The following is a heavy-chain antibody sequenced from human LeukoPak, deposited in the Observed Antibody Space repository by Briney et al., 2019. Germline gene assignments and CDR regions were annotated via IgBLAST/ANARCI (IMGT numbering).Heavy chain of an antibody. J-gene: IGHJ4*02. V-gene: IGHV3-23*01. Sequence: GGSLRLSCAASGFTFSSYAMSWVRRAPGKGLEWVSAISGSGGSTYYADSVKGRFTISRDNSKNTLYLQMNSLRAEDTAVYYCATGVVVAATCFDYWGQGTLVTVSS. CDR3: ATGVVVAATCFDY. CDR2: ISGSGGST. D-gene: IGHD2-15*01. CDR1: GFTFSSYA.